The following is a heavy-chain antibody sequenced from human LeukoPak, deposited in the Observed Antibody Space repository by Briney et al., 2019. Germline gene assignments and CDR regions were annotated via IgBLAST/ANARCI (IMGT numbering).Heavy chain of an antibody. CDR3: ARVNCSSTSCRSKFLDY. CDR1: GYTFTNYD. J-gene: IGHJ4*02. D-gene: IGHD2-2*01. V-gene: IGHV1-8*01. Sequence: GASVKVSCKASGYTFTNYDINWVRQATGQGLEWMGWMSPNSANTGYAQKFQGRVTMTRNTSISTAYMELSSLRSEDTAVYYCARVNCSSTSCRSKFLDYWGQGTLVTVSS. CDR2: MSPNSANT.